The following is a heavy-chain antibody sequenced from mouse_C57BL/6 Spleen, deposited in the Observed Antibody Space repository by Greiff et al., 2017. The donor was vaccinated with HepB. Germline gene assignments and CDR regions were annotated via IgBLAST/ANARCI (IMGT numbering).Heavy chain of an antibody. V-gene: IGHV1-81*01. CDR1: GYTFTSYG. CDR3: AREKDDSPFDY. J-gene: IGHJ2*01. Sequence: LKESGAELARPGASVKLSCKASGYTFTSYGISWVKQRTGQGLEWIGEIYPRSGNTYYNEKFKGKATLTADKSSSTAYMELRSLTSEDSAVYFCAREKDDSPFDYWGQGTTLTVSS. D-gene: IGHD2-4*01. CDR2: IYPRSGNT.